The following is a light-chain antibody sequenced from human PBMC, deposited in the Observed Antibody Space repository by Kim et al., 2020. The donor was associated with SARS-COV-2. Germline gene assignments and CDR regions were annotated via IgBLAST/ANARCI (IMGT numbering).Light chain of an antibody. J-gene: IGKJ2*01. CDR3: QQRTIWPPFT. CDR1: QSVSNF. Sequence: EIVLTQFPATLSLSPGETATLSCRASQSVSNFLAWYQQKPGQAPRLLIYDASNRAPGIPARFSGSGSGTDFTLTISSLEPEDFAVYYCQQRTIWPPFTFGQGTKLEI. V-gene: IGKV3-11*01. CDR2: DAS.